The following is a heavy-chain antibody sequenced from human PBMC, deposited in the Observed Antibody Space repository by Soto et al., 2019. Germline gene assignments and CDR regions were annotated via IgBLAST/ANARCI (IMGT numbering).Heavy chain of an antibody. Sequence: GGSLRLSCAASGFTFSDYYMSWIRQAPGKGLEWVSYISSSGSTIYYADSVKGRFTISRDNAKNSLYLQMNSLRAEDTAVYYCARDLSTWDANTNPLDYWGQGTLVTVSS. V-gene: IGHV3-11*01. J-gene: IGHJ4*02. CDR1: GFTFSDYY. CDR2: ISSSGSTI. D-gene: IGHD2-2*01. CDR3: ARDLSTWDANTNPLDY.